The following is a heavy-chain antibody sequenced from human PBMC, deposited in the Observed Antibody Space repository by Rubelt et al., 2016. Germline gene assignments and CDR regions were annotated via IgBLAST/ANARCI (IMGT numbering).Heavy chain of an antibody. J-gene: IGHJ4*02. CDR3: TTDQGSGWYIFGY. Sequence: VQLVESGGGVVRPGGSLRLSCAASGFTFSSYGMHWVRQAPGKGLEWVAVIWYDGSNKYYADSVKGRFTISRDNSKNTLYLQMNSLKTEDTAVYYCTTDQGSGWYIFGYWGQGTLVTVSS. CDR1: GFTFSSYG. D-gene: IGHD6-19*01. CDR2: IWYDGSNK. V-gene: IGHV3-33*08.